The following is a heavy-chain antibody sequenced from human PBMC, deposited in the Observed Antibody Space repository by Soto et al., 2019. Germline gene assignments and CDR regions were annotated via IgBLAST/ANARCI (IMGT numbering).Heavy chain of an antibody. CDR2: IIPIFGTA. D-gene: IGHD3-3*01. Sequence: QVQLVQSGAEVKKPGSSVKVSCKASGGTFSSYAISWVRQAPGQGLEWMGGIIPIFGTANYAQKFQARVTITEDESTSTAYREEGSLGSEDTAGYYCARLEDFWVNWFDPWGQGTLVTVSA. J-gene: IGHJ5*02. CDR3: ARLEDFWVNWFDP. CDR1: GGTFSSYA. V-gene: IGHV1-69*12.